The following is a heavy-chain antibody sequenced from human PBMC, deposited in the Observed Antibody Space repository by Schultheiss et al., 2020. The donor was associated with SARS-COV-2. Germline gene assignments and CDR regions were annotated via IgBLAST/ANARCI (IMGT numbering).Heavy chain of an antibody. CDR1: GFTFNRHA. D-gene: IGHD3-16*01. CDR2: ITGRGGST. V-gene: IGHV3-23*01. CDR3: ATLQERLGFDY. J-gene: IGHJ4*02. Sequence: GESLKISCAASGFTFNRHAMSWVRQAPGKGLECVSSITGRGGSTYYADSVKGRFTISRDNSKNTLYLQMNSLRAEDTAVYYCATLQERLGFDYWGQGTLVTVSS.